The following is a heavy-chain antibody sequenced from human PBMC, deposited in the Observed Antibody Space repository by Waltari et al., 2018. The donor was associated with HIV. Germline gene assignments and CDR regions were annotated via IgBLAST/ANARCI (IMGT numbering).Heavy chain of an antibody. CDR1: GGSISSSSYY. V-gene: IGHV4-39*07. CDR3: ARNDPRDIVVVEEDWFDP. J-gene: IGHJ5*02. Sequence: QLQLQESGPGLVKPSETLSLTCTVSGGSISSSSYYWGWIRQPPGKGLEWIGSIYYSGSTYYNPSLKSRVTISVDTSKNQFSLKLSSVTAADTAVYYWARNDPRDIVVVEEDWFDPWGQGTLVTVSS. CDR2: IYYSGST. D-gene: IGHD2-2*01.